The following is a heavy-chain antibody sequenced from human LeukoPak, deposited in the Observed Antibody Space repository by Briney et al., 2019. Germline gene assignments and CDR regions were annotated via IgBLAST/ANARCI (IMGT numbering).Heavy chain of an antibody. V-gene: IGHV4-31*03. J-gene: IGHJ5*02. CDR1: GGSISSGGYY. CDR2: IYYSGST. CDR3: ARVRDYGHKFDP. D-gene: IGHD4-17*01. Sequence: SETLSLTCTVSGGSISSGGYYWSWIRQHPGQGLEWIGYIYYSGSTYYNPSLKSRLTISVDTSKNQFFLKLSSVTAADTAVYYCARVRDYGHKFDPWGQGTLVTVSS.